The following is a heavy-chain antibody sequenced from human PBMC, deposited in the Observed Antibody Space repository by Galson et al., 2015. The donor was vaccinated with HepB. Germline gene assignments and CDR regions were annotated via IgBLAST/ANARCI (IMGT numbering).Heavy chain of an antibody. Sequence: LRLSCAASGFTFSSYSMNWVRQAPGQGLEWVSSITTSSSYIYYADSVKGRFTISRDNAKNSLYLQMNSLRAEDTAVYYCARVEYSSSWYQDYWGQGTLVTVSS. V-gene: IGHV3-21*01. D-gene: IGHD6-13*01. CDR2: ITTSSSYI. J-gene: IGHJ4*02. CDR3: ARVEYSSSWYQDY. CDR1: GFTFSSYS.